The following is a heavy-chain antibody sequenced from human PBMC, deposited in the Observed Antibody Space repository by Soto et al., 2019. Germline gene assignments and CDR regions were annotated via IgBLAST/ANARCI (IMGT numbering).Heavy chain of an antibody. J-gene: IGHJ4*02. Sequence: PGGSLRLSCVTSGFNFSNYDMNWVRQAPGRGMEWIAFITATGFTTFYADSVRPRFTISRDNAQESVFLQMDSPTVEDTGIYYCARGGVYWGRGTPVTVSS. CDR3: ARGGVY. CDR2: ITATGFTT. V-gene: IGHV3-48*03. D-gene: IGHD2-8*01. CDR1: GFNFSNYD.